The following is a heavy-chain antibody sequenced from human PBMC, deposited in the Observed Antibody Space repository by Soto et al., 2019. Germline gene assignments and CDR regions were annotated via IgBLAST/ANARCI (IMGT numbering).Heavy chain of an antibody. CDR1: GYTFTSYF. CDR3: ARLLGISGTTAWFDP. J-gene: IGHJ5*02. V-gene: IGHV1-3*04. CDR2: INTGNGDT. D-gene: IGHD1-20*01. Sequence: QVQLVQSGAEVKKPGASVKVSCKASGYTFTSYFMHWVRQAPGQSLEWMGCINTGNGDTKYSQNFQGRVTITRDTSATTAFMELTSLRSEDTAIDYCARLLGISGTTAWFDPWGQGTLVTVSS.